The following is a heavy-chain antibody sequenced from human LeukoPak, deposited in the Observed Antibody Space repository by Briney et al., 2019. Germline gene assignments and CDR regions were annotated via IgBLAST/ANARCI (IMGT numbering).Heavy chain of an antibody. CDR3: ARDSGTTGEVKFNP. CDR2: IYHSGST. D-gene: IGHD3-10*01. V-gene: IGHV4-38-2*02. CDR1: GYSISSGYY. Sequence: SETLSLTCTVSGYSISSGYYWGWIRQPPGKGLEWIGSIYHSGSTYYNPSLKSRVTISVDTSKNQFSLKLSSVTAADTAVYYCARDSGTTGEVKFNPWGQGTLVTVSS. J-gene: IGHJ5*02.